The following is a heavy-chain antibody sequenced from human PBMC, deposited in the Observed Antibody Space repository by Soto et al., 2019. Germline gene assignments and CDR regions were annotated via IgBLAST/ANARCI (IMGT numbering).Heavy chain of an antibody. CDR2: ISGSGGST. D-gene: IGHD6-6*01. CDR3: AKDQWAPIGSSFDY. V-gene: IGHV3-23*01. CDR1: GFTFSSYA. J-gene: IGHJ4*02. Sequence: HPGGSLRLSCAASGFTFSSYAMSWVRQAPGKGLEWVSAISGSGGSTYYADSVKGRFTISRDNSKNTLYLQMNSLRAEDTAVYYCAKDQWAPIGSSFDYWGQGTLVTVSS.